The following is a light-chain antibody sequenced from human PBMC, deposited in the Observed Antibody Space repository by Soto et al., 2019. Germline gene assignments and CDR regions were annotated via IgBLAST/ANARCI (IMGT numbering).Light chain of an antibody. CDR3: QQYANTPLT. V-gene: IGKV3-20*01. CDR2: GAS. J-gene: IGKJ1*01. CDR1: QSVISNY. Sequence: EIVLRQSPDTLSLSPGERAILSCRVSQSVISNYLAWYQLTPGQAPRLLIYGASSRAIGIPDRFSGSGSGTDFSLTITRLEPEDCAGYYCQQYANTPLTFGQGTKVEI.